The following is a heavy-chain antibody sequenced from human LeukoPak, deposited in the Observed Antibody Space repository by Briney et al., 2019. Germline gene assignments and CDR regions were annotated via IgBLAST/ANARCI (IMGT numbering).Heavy chain of an antibody. Sequence: SETLSLTCAVYGGSFSGYYWSWIRHPPGKGLEWIGEINHSGSTNYNPSLKSRVTISVDTSKNQFSLKLSSVTAADTAVYYCARQAPRDSSGYYLLQFGAFDIWGQGTMVTVSS. J-gene: IGHJ3*02. CDR3: ARQAPRDSSGYYLLQFGAFDI. CDR1: GGSFSGYY. CDR2: INHSGST. V-gene: IGHV4-34*01. D-gene: IGHD3-22*01.